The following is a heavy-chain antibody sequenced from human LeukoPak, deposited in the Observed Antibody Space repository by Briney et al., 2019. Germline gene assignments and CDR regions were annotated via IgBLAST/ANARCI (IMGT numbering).Heavy chain of an antibody. CDR2: ISGSGGST. V-gene: IGHV3-23*01. Sequence: GGSLRLSCAASGFTFSSFAMSWVRQAPGKGLEWVSDISGSGGSTYYADSVKGRFTISRDNSKNTLYLQMNSLRAEDTAVYYCAKVGCCSSTSCPNDYWGQGTLVTVSS. CDR1: GFTFSSFA. D-gene: IGHD2-2*01. J-gene: IGHJ4*02. CDR3: AKVGCCSSTSCPNDY.